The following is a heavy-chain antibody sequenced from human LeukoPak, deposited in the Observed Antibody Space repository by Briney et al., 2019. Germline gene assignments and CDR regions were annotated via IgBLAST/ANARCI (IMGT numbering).Heavy chain of an antibody. J-gene: IGHJ5*01. CDR3: ARENWFDS. V-gene: IGHV3-48*03. CDR2: ISGSGSTV. CDR1: GFTFSRYE. Sequence: PGGSLRLSCAASGFTFSRYEMNWVREAPGKGLQWVSYISGSGSTVWYAASVKGRFTISRDNAQNSLYLQMNSLRAEDTAVYYCARENWFDSWGQGTLVTVSS.